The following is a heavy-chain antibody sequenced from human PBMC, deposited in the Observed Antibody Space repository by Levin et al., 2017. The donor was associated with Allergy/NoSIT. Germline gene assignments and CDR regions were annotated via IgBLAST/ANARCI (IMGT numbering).Heavy chain of an antibody. CDR3: ARGGGDCSSTSCYLNTDAFDI. V-gene: IGHV3-20*01. D-gene: IGHD2-2*01. J-gene: IGHJ3*02. CDR2: INWNGGST. CDR1: GFTFDDYG. Sequence: GESLKISCAASGFTFDDYGMSWVRQAPGKGLEWVSGINWNGGSTGYADSVKGRFTISRDNAKNSLYLQMNSLRAEDTALYHCARGGGDCSSTSCYLNTDAFDIWGQGTMVTVSS.